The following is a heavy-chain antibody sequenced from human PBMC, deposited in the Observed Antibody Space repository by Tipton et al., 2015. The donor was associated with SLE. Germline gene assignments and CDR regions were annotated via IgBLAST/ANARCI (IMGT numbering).Heavy chain of an antibody. CDR3: ARLAGDAFDI. J-gene: IGHJ3*02. CDR2: IYHSGST. Sequence: LRLSCAVYGGSFSGYYWSWIRQPPGKGLEWIGSIYHSGSTYYNPSLKSRVTISVDTSKNQFSLKLSSVTAADTAVYYCARLAGDAFDIWGQGTMVAVSS. V-gene: IGHV4-34*01. D-gene: IGHD3-3*02. CDR1: GGSFSGYY.